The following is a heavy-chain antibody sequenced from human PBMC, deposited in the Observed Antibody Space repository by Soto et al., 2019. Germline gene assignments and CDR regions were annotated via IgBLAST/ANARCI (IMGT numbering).Heavy chain of an antibody. Sequence: SQTLSLTCAISGDSVSSNTASWNLIRQSPSRGLEWLGRTYFRSEWYNDYAVSVKSRIIINPDTSNNQFSLQLNSVTPEDTAVYFCAKGDNLGPKTGYAFDPWGQGIMVTVSS. D-gene: IGHD5-12*01. CDR2: TYFRSEWYN. J-gene: IGHJ5*02. CDR3: AKGDNLGPKTGYAFDP. CDR1: GDSVSSNTAS. V-gene: IGHV6-1*01.